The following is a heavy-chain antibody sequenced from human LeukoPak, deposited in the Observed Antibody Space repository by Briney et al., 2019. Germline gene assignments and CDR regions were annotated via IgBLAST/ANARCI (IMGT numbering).Heavy chain of an antibody. J-gene: IGHJ3*01. CDR3: ARSPSPHYDILTGYYDGGPLDV. D-gene: IGHD3-9*01. V-gene: IGHV4-59*12. Sequence: SETLSLTCPVTGGSISSYYWSWIRQPPGKGLEWVGYLSHSGNIHYNASLKSRVTISVDRSKNQFSLKLSSVTAADTAVYYCARSPSPHYDILTGYYDGGPLDVRGQGTMVTVSS. CDR1: GGSISSYY. CDR2: LSHSGNI.